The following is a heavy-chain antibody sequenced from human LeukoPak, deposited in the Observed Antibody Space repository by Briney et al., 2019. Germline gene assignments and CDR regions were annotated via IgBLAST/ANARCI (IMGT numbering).Heavy chain of an antibody. Sequence: PGGSLRLSCAASGFTFSSYSMNWVRQAPGKGLEWVSYISSSSSTIYYADSVKGRFTISRDNAKNSLYLQMNSLRAEDTAVYYCARDRGPQAYYDILTGPYYYYGMDVWGQGTTVTVSS. CDR3: ARDRGPQAYYDILTGPYYYYGMDV. CDR2: ISSSSSTI. J-gene: IGHJ6*02. V-gene: IGHV3-48*01. D-gene: IGHD3-9*01. CDR1: GFTFSSYS.